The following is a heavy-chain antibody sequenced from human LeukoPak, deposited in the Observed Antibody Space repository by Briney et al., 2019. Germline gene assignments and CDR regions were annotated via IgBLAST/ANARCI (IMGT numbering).Heavy chain of an antibody. CDR1: GYTFTGYY. CDR2: TNPNSGGT. D-gene: IGHD4-17*01. Sequence: ASVKVSCKASGYTFTGYYMHWVRQAPGQGLERMGWTNPNSGGTNYAQKFQGRVTMTRDTSISTAYMELSRLRSDDTAVYYCARKTDYGDYVDYWGQGTLVTVSS. J-gene: IGHJ4*02. V-gene: IGHV1-2*02. CDR3: ARKTDYGDYVDY.